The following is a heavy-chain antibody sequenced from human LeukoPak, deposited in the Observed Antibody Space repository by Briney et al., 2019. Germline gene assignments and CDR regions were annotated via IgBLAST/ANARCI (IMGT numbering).Heavy chain of an antibody. CDR1: GYTFISSG. CDR2: ISAYNGNI. V-gene: IGHV1-18*01. J-gene: IGHJ5*02. D-gene: IGHD6-19*01. CDR3: ARAVPGGDWFDP. Sequence: ASVKVSCKTSGYTFISSGISWVRQAPGQGLEVLGWISAYNGNINYAQKFQGRVTMTTDTSTSSVYMDLRSLRSDDTAVYYCARAVPGGDWFDPWGQGTLVTVSS.